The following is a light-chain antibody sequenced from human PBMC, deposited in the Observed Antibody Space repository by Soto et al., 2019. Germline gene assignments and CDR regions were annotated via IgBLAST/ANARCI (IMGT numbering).Light chain of an antibody. J-gene: IGKJ4*01. CDR2: GES. CDR3: QQYNNWPLP. CDR1: QSVRSH. V-gene: IGKV3-15*01. Sequence: SPPTQSLSTRESAIRSGMASQSVRSHLAWFQQRPGQAPRLLIFGESTRATGVPARFSGSGSGTEFTLIISSLQSEDFAVYYCQQYNNWPLPSGGLSKVDI.